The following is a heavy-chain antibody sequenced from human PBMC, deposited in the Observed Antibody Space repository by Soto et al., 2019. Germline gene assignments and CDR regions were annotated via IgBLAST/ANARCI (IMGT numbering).Heavy chain of an antibody. J-gene: IGHJ4*02. Sequence: SETLSLTCTVSGGSISSSTDYWGWVRQPPGKGLEWIGTIYYSGRTSYNPSLKSRVAMSVDTSKNQFFLKLSSVTAADTAVYYCAGYPLGYSYGSAYWDQGTLVTVSS. CDR1: GGSISSSTDY. CDR3: AGYPLGYSYGSAY. CDR2: IYYSGRT. D-gene: IGHD5-18*01. V-gene: IGHV4-39*01.